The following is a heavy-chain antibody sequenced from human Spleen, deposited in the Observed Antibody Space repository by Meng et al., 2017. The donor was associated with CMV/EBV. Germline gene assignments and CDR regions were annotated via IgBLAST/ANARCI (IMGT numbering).Heavy chain of an antibody. D-gene: IGHD1-26*01. CDR1: GYTFTSYY. Sequence: KAFGYTFTSYYLHWVRQAPGQGLGWMGIINPSGGSTSYAQKFQGRVTMTRDTSTSTVYMELSSLRSEDTAVYYCARAQVGARYHFDYWGQGTLVTVSS. J-gene: IGHJ4*02. V-gene: IGHV1-46*01. CDR2: INPSGGST. CDR3: ARAQVGARYHFDY.